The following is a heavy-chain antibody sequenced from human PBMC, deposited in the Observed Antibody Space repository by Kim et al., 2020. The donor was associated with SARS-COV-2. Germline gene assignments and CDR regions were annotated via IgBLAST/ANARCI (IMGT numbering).Heavy chain of an antibody. CDR1: GGTFSSYA. V-gene: IGHV1-69*13. D-gene: IGHD1-7*01. CDR2: IIPIFGTA. Sequence: SVKVSCKASGGTFSSYAISWVRQAPGQGLEWMGGIIPIFGTANYAQKFQGRVTITADESTSTAYMELSSLRSEDTAVYYCARDSGITGTTFKPRQPYYYYGMDVWGQGTTVTVSS. J-gene: IGHJ6*02. CDR3: ARDSGITGTTFKPRQPYYYYGMDV.